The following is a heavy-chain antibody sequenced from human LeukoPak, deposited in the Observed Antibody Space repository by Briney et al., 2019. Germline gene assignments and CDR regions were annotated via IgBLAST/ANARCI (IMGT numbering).Heavy chain of an antibody. D-gene: IGHD6-13*01. CDR2: ISGDGGST. V-gene: IGHV3-43*02. J-gene: IGHJ4*02. CDR3: AKDMAPYSSSSESLEY. Sequence: PGGSLRLSCAASGFTFDDYAMHWVRHAPGKGLESVSLISGDGGSTYYIDSVKGRFTISRDNSKNSLYLQMNSLRTEDTALYYCAKDMAPYSSSSESLEYWGQGTLVTVSS. CDR1: GFTFDDYA.